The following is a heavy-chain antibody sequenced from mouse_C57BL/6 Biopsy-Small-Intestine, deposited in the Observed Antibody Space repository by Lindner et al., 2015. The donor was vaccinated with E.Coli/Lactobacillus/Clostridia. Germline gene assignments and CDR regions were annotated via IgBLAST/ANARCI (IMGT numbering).Heavy chain of an antibody. D-gene: IGHD1-1*01. CDR3: ARSRDYYGSGYGA. Sequence: VQLQESGPVLVKPGASVKMSCKASGYTFTDYYMNWVKQSHGKSLEWIGVINPYNGGTSYNQKFKGKATLTVDKSSSTAYMELNSLTSEDSAVYYCARSRDYYGSGYGAWGQGTLVTVSA. CDR2: INPYNGGT. V-gene: IGHV1-19*01. J-gene: IGHJ3*01. CDR1: GYTFTDYY.